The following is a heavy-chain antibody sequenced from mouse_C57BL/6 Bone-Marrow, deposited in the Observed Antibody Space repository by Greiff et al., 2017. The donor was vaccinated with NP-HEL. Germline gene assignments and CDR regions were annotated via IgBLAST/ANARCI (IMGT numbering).Heavy chain of an antibody. CDR3: ARDEPYYDYGWFAY. D-gene: IGHD2-4*01. J-gene: IGHJ3*01. CDR2: ISAGGCYP. V-gene: IGHV5-4*01. Sequence: EVKLMESGGGLVKPGGSLKFSCAASGFTFSSYAMPWVRQTPETSLGWVATISAGGCYPYYPDNVKGRFTITRENAEHKLYLQMSHLKSEDTAMYYCARDEPYYDYGWFAYWGQGTLVTVSA. CDR1: GFTFSSYA.